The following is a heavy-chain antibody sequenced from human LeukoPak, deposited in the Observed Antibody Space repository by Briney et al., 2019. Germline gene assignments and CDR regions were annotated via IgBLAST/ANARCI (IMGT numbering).Heavy chain of an antibody. Sequence: MPSETMSLTCTVSGGSISSSNYCWGWIRQSPGKELEWIGRIYYTGSTYYNPSLRSRVTISVDTSKNHYSLQLSSVTAADTSIYYWARLPSGYQFDYWGQGTLVTVSS. V-gene: IGHV4-39*02. CDR2: IYYTGST. CDR1: GGSISSSNYC. D-gene: IGHD3-22*01. CDR3: ARLPSGYQFDY. J-gene: IGHJ4*02.